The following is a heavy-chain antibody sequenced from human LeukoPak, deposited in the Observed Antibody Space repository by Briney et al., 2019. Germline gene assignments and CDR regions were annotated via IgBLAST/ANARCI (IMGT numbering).Heavy chain of an antibody. CDR3: AKTKGLWRSFDI. CDR1: GGSISSYY. CDR2: IYYSGST. J-gene: IGHJ3*02. V-gene: IGHV4-59*01. D-gene: IGHD2-21*01. Sequence: SETLSLTCTVSGGSISSYYWSWIRQPPGKGLEWIGYIYYSGSTNYNPSLKSRVTISVDTSKNQFSLKLSSVTAADTAVYYCAKTKGLWRSFDIWGQGTMVTVSS.